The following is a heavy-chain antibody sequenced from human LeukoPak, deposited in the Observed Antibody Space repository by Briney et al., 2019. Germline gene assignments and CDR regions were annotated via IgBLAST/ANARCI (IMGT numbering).Heavy chain of an antibody. CDR3: ARGTSYGSGSYHFDY. Sequence: SETLSLTCTVSGGSISSGGYYWSWIRQPPGKGLEWIGYIYYSGSTNYNPSLKSRVTISVDTSKNQFSLKLSSVTAADTAVYYCARGTSYGSGSYHFDYWGQGTLVTVPS. D-gene: IGHD3-10*01. CDR2: IYYSGST. J-gene: IGHJ4*02. CDR1: GGSISSGGYY. V-gene: IGHV4-61*08.